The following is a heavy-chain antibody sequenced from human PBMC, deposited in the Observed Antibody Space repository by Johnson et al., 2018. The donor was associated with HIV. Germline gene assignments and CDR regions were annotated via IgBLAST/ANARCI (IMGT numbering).Heavy chain of an antibody. CDR1: GFTFSSYG. D-gene: IGHD1-26*01. J-gene: IGHJ3*02. CDR2: IWYDGSNN. CDR3: ARDVGSTRGDAFDI. Sequence: QVQLVESGGGVVQPGRSLRLSCAASGFTFSSYGMHWVRQAPGKGLEWVAVIWYDGSNNYYADSVKGRFTISRDNSKNTLYRQMNSLRAVDTAVYYCARDVGSTRGDAFDIGGQGTMVTVSS. V-gene: IGHV3-33*01.